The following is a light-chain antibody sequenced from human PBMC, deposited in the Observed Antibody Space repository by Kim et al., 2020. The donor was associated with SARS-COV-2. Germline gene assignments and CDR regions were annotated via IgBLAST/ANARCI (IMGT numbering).Light chain of an antibody. CDR3: SSYTSSSTSV. CDR2: DVN. Sequence: GQSITSSCSGTSSDVGGYNYVSWYQQHPGKAPKLMIYDVNKRPSGVSNRFSGSKSGNTASLTISGLQAEDEADYYCSSYTSSSTSVFGTGTKVTVL. CDR1: SSDVGGYNY. J-gene: IGLJ1*01. V-gene: IGLV2-14*03.